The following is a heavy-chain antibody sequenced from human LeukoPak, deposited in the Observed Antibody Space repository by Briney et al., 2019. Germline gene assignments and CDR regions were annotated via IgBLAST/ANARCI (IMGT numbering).Heavy chain of an antibody. CDR3: ARDRRAAYVWGSYRSPYYFDY. J-gene: IGHJ4*02. CDR2: IKQDGSEK. D-gene: IGHD3-16*02. Sequence: GGYLRLSCAASGFTFSSYWMSWVRQAPGKGLEWVANIKQDGSEKYYVDSVKGRFTISRDNAKNSLYLQMNSLRAEDTAVYYCARDRRAAYVWGSYRSPYYFDYWGQGTLVTVSS. V-gene: IGHV3-7*01. CDR1: GFTFSSYW.